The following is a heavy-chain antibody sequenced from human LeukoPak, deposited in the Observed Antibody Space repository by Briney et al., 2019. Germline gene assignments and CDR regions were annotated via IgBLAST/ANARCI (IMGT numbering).Heavy chain of an antibody. V-gene: IGHV4-4*07. D-gene: IGHD2-15*01. Sequence: PSETLSLTCTVSGGSISSYYCSWIRQPAGKGLEWIGRIYPSGSTSYSPSLKSRVTMSVDTSKNQFSLKLSSVTAADTAVYYCARESQYSRHWFDPWGQGTLVAVSS. CDR3: ARESQYSRHWFDP. CDR2: IYPSGST. CDR1: GGSISSYY. J-gene: IGHJ5*02.